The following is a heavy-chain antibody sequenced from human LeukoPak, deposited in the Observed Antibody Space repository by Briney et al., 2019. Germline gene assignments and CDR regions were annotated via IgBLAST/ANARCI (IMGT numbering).Heavy chain of an antibody. J-gene: IGHJ5*02. D-gene: IGHD1-26*01. Sequence: SETLSLTCSVSGGSISSSSYYWGWIRQPPGKGLEWIGSINYSGSTYYKPSLKSRVTISVDTSKNQFSLNLSSVTAADTAVYYCARALGVTNWFDPWGQGTLVTVSS. CDR2: INYSGST. CDR1: GGSISSSSYY. CDR3: ARALGVTNWFDP. V-gene: IGHV4-39*01.